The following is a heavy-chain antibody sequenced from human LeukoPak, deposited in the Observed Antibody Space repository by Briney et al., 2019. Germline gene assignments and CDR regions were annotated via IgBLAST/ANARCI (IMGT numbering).Heavy chain of an antibody. J-gene: IGHJ4*02. CDR3: ANRDGYNSRAFVY. V-gene: IGHV3-23*01. D-gene: IGHD5-24*01. CDR2: LSASGDRT. CDR1: GFTFSSYA. Sequence: PGGSLRLSCAASGFTFSSYAMSWVRQAPGKGLEWVSALSASGDRTYYADSVKGRFTISRDNSKDTLYLQMNSLRAEDTAVYYCANRDGYNSRAFVYWGQGTLVTVSS.